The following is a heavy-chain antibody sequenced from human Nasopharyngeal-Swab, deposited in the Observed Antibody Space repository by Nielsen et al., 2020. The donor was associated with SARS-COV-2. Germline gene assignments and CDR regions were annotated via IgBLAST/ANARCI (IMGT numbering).Heavy chain of an antibody. D-gene: IGHD2-15*01. Sequence: GESLKISCAASGFTFSSYSMNWVRQAPGKGLEWVSSISSSSSYIYYADSVKGRFTISRDNAKNSLYLQMNSLRAEDTAVYYCARDNAYCSAARCENWFDPWGQGTLVTVSS. J-gene: IGHJ5*02. V-gene: IGHV3-21*01. CDR3: ARDNAYCSAARCENWFDP. CDR2: ISSSSSYI. CDR1: GFTFSSYS.